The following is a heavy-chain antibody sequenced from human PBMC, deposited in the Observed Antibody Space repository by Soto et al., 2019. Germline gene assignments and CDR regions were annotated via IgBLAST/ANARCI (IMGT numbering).Heavy chain of an antibody. CDR3: ARAPHFWSGYSGGYGMDV. CDR2: INPNSGGT. Sequence: QVQLVQSGAEVKKPGASVKVSCKASGYTFTGYYMHWVRQAPGQGLEWMGWINPNSGGTNYAQKLQLWVTMTRDTSISTAYMEPSRLRSDDTAVYYCARAPHFWSGYSGGYGMDVWGQGTAVTVSS. V-gene: IGHV1-2*04. J-gene: IGHJ6*02. D-gene: IGHD3-3*01. CDR1: GYTFTGYY.